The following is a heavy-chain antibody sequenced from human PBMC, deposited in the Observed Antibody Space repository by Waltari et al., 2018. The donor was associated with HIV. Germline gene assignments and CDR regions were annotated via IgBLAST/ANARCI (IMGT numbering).Heavy chain of an antibody. Sequence: EVQLVESGGGLVQPGGSLRLSCAASGFTVSSNYMSWVRQAPGKGLEWVSVIYSGGMTYYADSVKGRVTISRDNSKNTLYLQMNSLRAEDTAVYYCASIAYCGGDCYPRGMDVWGQWTTVTVSS. D-gene: IGHD2-21*02. CDR3: ASIAYCGGDCYPRGMDV. V-gene: IGHV3-66*01. CDR2: IYSGGMT. J-gene: IGHJ6*02. CDR1: GFTVSSNY.